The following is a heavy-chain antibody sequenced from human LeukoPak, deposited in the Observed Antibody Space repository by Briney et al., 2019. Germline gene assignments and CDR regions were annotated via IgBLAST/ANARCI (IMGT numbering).Heavy chain of an antibody. CDR2: INPSGGST. CDR3: ARQSRYYYDSSGYHNNWFDP. J-gene: IGHJ5*02. CDR1: GYTFTSYG. V-gene: IGHV1-46*01. D-gene: IGHD3-22*01. Sequence: ASVKVSCKASGYTFTSYGISWVRQAPGQGLEWMGIINPSGGSTSYAQKFQGRVTMTRDMSTSTVYMELSSLRSEDTAVYYCARQSRYYYDSSGYHNNWFDPWGQGTLVTVSS.